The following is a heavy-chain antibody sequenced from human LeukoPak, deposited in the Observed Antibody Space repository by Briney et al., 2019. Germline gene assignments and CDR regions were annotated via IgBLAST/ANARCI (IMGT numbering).Heavy chain of an antibody. CDR2: ISSKSSSK. V-gene: IGHV3-48*01. J-gene: IGHJ4*02. Sequence: GGSLRLSCEASGFTFSSCSMNWVRQAPGKGLEWVSYISSKSSSKYYADSVKGRFTISRDNANNSLYLQMNSLRAEDTAIYYCANIGAREGRREATVDYWGQGTLVAVSS. CDR3: ANIGAREGRREATVDY. CDR1: GFTFSSCS. D-gene: IGHD6-6*01.